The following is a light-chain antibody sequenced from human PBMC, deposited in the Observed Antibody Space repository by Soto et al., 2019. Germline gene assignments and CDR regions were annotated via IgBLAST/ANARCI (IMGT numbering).Light chain of an antibody. CDR1: KLGDKY. J-gene: IGLJ2*01. CDR2: QDS. V-gene: IGLV3-1*01. CDR3: QAWDSSTASVV. Sequence: SSDLTQPPSVSVSPGQTASITCSGDKLGDKYACWYQQKPGQSPVLVIYQDSKRPSGIPERFSGSNSGNTATLTISGTQAMDEADYYCQAWDSSTASVVFGGGTKLTVL.